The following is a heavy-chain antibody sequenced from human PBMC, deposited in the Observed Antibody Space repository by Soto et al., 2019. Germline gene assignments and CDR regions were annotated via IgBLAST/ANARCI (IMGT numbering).Heavy chain of an antibody. CDR1: GYSFTSYW. CDR2: IYPGDSDT. Sequence: PGESLKISCKGSGYSFTSYWIGWVRQMPGKGLGWMGIIYPGDSDTRYSPSFQGQVTISADKSISTAYLQWSSLKASDTAMYYCARLSYSSGWYGHRYYYGMDVWGQATTVTVS. J-gene: IGHJ6*02. D-gene: IGHD6-19*01. V-gene: IGHV5-51*01. CDR3: ARLSYSSGWYGHRYYYGMDV.